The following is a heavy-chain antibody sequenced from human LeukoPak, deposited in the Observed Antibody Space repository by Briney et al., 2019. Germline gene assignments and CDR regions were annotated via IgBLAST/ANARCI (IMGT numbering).Heavy chain of an antibody. CDR3: AKDLDKEVRGVIC. Sequence: PETLSLTCTVSGGSISSSSYYWGWIRQPPGKGLEWIGSIYYSGSTYYNPSLKSRVTISVDTSKNQFSLKLSSVTAADTAVYYCAKDLDKEVRGVICWGQGTLVTVSS. CDR1: GGSISSSSYY. V-gene: IGHV4-39*02. CDR2: IYYSGST. D-gene: IGHD3-10*01. J-gene: IGHJ4*02.